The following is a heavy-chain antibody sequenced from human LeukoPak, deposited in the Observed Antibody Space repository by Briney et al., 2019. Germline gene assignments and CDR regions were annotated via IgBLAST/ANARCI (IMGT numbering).Heavy chain of an antibody. V-gene: IGHV1-46*01. CDR2: INPSGGST. J-gene: IGHJ4*02. Sequence: MGIINPSGGSTSYAQKFQGRVTMTRDMSTSTVYMELSSLRSEDTAVYYCARAGRRAYFDYWGQGTLVTVSS. CDR3: ARAGRRAYFDY.